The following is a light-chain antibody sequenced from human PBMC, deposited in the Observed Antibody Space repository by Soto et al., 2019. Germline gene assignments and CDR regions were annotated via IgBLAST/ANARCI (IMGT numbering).Light chain of an antibody. CDR1: QSVSSY. CDR2: DAS. J-gene: IGKJ4*01. V-gene: IGKV3-20*01. Sequence: EIVMTQSPATVSVSPVERATLSCRASQSVSSYLAWYQQKPGQAPRLLIYDASSRATGIPDRFSGGGSGTDFTLTISRLEPEDFAVYYCQQFSSYPLTFGGGTKVDIK. CDR3: QQFSSYPLT.